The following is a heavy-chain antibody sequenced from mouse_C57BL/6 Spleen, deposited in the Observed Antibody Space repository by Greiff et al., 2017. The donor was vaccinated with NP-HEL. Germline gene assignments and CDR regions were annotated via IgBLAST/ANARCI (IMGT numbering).Heavy chain of an antibody. CDR1: GYTFTSYW. D-gene: IGHD1-1*01. J-gene: IGHJ1*03. CDR3: ARSYYGSSYWYFDV. CDR2: IHPNSGST. Sequence: QVQLQQPGAELVKPGASVKLSCKASGYTFTSYWMHWVKQRPGPGLEWIGMIHPNSGSTNYNEKFKSKATLTVDKSSSTAYMQLSSLTSEDCAVYYCARSYYGSSYWYFDVWGTGTTVTVAS. V-gene: IGHV1-64*01.